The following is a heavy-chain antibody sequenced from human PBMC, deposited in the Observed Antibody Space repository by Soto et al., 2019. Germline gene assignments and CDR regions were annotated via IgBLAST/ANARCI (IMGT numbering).Heavy chain of an antibody. CDR2: IYFTGNT. CDR3: GRVPVDTYMIYWSDP. J-gene: IGHJ5*02. V-gene: IGHV4-61*01. CDR1: GDSVRSGNYY. Sequence: PSETLSLTCTVSGDSVRSGNYYWSWIRHPPGKGLEWIGSIYFTGNTNYNPSLKSRLTMSIDTSRNLFSLRLGSVTAADTAVYYCGRVPVDTYMIYWSDPWGQGTLVTVSS. D-gene: IGHD3-16*01.